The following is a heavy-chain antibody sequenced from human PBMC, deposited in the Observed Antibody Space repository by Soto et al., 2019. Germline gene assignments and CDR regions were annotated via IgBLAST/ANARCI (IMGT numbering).Heavy chain of an antibody. D-gene: IGHD3-22*01. CDR2: IIPIFGTA. V-gene: IGHV1-69*01. CDR1: GGTFSSYA. CDR3: ASGFGYYYDSSGCSVFDY. Sequence: QVQLVQSGAEVKKPGSSVQVSCKASGGTFSSYAISWVRQAPGQGLEWMGGIIPIFGTANYAQKFQGRVTITADESTSTAYMELSSLRSEDTAVYYCASGFGYYYDSSGCSVFDYWGQGTLVTVSS. J-gene: IGHJ4*02.